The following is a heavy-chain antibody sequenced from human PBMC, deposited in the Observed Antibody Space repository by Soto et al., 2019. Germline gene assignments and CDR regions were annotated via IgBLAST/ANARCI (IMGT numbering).Heavy chain of an antibody. CDR2: ISYSGSP. CDR1: GVSVSRDYQ. D-gene: IGHD1-26*01. V-gene: IGHV4-30-4*01. CDR3: ARAWDF. J-gene: IGHJ1*01. Sequence: TLSLTCTVSGVSVSRDYQWIWIRQPPGKGLEWIGHISYSGSPYYHPSLRSRLSISVDTSKNQFSLKVKSVTAADTAVYYCARAWDFWGQGTLVTVSS.